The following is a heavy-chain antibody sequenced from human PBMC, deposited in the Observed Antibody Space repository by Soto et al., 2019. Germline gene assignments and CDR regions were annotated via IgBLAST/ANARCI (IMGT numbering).Heavy chain of an antibody. V-gene: IGHV3-64D*08. CDR1: GFTFSSYA. J-gene: IGHJ6*02. CDR3: VMGTSSSSFYYYYGMDV. D-gene: IGHD6-6*01. Sequence: PGGSLRLSCSASGFTFSSYAMHWVRKAQGKGLEYVSAISSNGGSTYYADSVKGRFTISRDNSKNTLYLQMSSLRAEDTAVYYYVMGTSSSSFYYYYGMDVWGQGTTVTVSS. CDR2: ISSNGGST.